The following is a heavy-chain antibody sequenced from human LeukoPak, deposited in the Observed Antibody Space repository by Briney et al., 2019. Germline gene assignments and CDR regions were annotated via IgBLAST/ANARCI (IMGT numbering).Heavy chain of an antibody. CDR3: ARLSYYYGSGSYSLIDY. V-gene: IGHV4-39*01. CDR2: IYYSGST. CDR1: GGSISSSSLY. D-gene: IGHD3-10*01. J-gene: IGHJ4*02. Sequence: SETLSLTCTVSGGSISSSSLYWGWIRQPPEKGLEWIGSIYYSGSTYYNSSLKSRVTISVDTSKNQFSLKLSSATAADTAVYYCARLSYYYGSGSYSLIDYWGQGTLVTVSS.